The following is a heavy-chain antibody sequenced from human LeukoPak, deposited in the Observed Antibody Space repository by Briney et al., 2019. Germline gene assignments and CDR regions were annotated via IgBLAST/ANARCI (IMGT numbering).Heavy chain of an antibody. CDR3: ASLGLGDCSGGRCPGYFEL. Sequence: SVQVSCTASGGTISSYDISWVRQAPGQGLEWMGRIIPILGIANYAQRFQGRVTITADKSTTTAYMELSNLRSEDTAGYYCASLGLGDCSGGRCPGYFELWGRGTLVTVSS. J-gene: IGHJ2*01. CDR2: IIPILGIA. D-gene: IGHD2-15*01. V-gene: IGHV1-69*04. CDR1: GGTISSYD.